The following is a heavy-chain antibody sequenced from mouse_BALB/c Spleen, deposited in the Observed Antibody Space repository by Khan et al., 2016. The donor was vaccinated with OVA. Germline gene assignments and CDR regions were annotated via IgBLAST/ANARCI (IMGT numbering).Heavy chain of an antibody. D-gene: IGHD2-14*01. Sequence: QVQLKESGPGLVAPSQSLSITCTVSGFSLSRYNIHWVRQPPGKGLEWLGMIWGGGGTDYNSTLKSRLSICKDNSTSQVFLKMNSLQTDDTAMYYCARAYYRYDGYYAMDYWGQGTSVTVSS. CDR2: IWGGGGT. V-gene: IGHV2-6-4*01. CDR1: GFSLSRYN. J-gene: IGHJ4*01. CDR3: ARAYYRYDGYYAMDY.